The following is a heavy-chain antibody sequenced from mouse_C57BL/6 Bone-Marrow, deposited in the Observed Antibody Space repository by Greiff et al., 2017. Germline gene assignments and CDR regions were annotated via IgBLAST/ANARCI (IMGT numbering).Heavy chain of an antibody. V-gene: IGHV5-6*01. CDR3: ASLITTVWGY. CDR1: GFTFSSYG. CDR2: ISSGGSYT. Sequence: EVKLMESGGDLVKPGGSLNLSCAASGFTFSSYGMSWVRQTPDKRLEWVATISSGGSYTYYPDSVTGRFTISRDNAKNTLYLEMSSLESEDTAVYYCASLITTVWGYWGQGTTLTVSS. J-gene: IGHJ2*01. D-gene: IGHD1-1*01.